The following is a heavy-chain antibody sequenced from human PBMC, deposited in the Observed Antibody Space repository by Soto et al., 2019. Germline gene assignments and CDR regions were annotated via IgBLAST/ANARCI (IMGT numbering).Heavy chain of an antibody. CDR1: GGSISTYY. CDR3: ARHAPGGDYGGKSPLDYYFDY. Sequence: SETLSLTCTVSGGSISTYYWGWIRQPPGKGLEWIGSIYYSGSTYYNPSLKSRVTISVDTSKNQFSLKLSSVTAADTAVYYCARHAPGGDYGGKSPLDYYFDYWGQGTLVTVSS. D-gene: IGHD4-17*01. CDR2: IYYSGST. V-gene: IGHV4-39*01. J-gene: IGHJ4*02.